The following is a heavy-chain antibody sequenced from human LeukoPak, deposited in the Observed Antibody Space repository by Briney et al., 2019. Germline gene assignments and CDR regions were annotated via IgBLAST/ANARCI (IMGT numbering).Heavy chain of an antibody. Sequence: TGGSLRLSCAASGFTFSSYEMNWVRQAPGKGLEWVSYISSSGSTIYYADSVKGRFTISRDNAKNSLYLQMNSLRAEDTAVYYCAREHTIFGVVPIKAGVDYWGQGTLVAVSS. CDR2: ISSSGSTI. V-gene: IGHV3-48*03. CDR3: AREHTIFGVVPIKAGVDY. D-gene: IGHD3-3*01. CDR1: GFTFSSYE. J-gene: IGHJ4*02.